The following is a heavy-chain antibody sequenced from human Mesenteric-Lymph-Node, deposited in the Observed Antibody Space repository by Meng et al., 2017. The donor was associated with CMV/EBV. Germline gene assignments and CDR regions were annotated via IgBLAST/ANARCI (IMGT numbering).Heavy chain of an antibody. D-gene: IGHD2-2*01. CDR1: GFTFSSYA. CDR3: AKIVVPAASNWFDP. J-gene: IGHJ5*02. CDR2: IYSGGTT. Sequence: GGSLRLSCAASGFTFSSYAMSWVRQAPGKGLEWVSVIYSGGTTYYADAVKGRFTISRDNSKNTLYLQMNSLRAEDTAVYYCAKIVVPAASNWFDPWGQGTLVTVSS. V-gene: IGHV3-23*03.